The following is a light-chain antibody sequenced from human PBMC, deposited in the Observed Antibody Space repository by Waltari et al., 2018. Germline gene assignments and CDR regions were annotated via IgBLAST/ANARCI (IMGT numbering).Light chain of an antibody. CDR3: SSYAGSNTFI. Sequence: QAALTQPPSMSGSPGQSVTISCTGTSSDIGGYNRVSWYQQHQGKAPKLMIYEVSQRPSGVSDRFSGSKSGNTASLTISRLQAEDEADYYCSSYAGSNTFIFGAGTRLTVL. V-gene: IGLV2-8*01. J-gene: IGLJ1*01. CDR1: SSDIGGYNR. CDR2: EVS.